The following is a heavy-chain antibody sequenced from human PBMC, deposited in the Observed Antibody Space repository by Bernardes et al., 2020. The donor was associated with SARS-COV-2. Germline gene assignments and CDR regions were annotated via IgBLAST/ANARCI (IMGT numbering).Heavy chain of an antibody. V-gene: IGHV3-23*01. CDR2: ISGSGGST. D-gene: IGHD4-17*01. CDR3: AKHGNSLRWPIDY. CDR1: GFTFRSYA. J-gene: IGHJ4*02. Sequence: GGSLRLSCAASGFTFRSYAMSWVRQAPGKGLEWVSAISGSGGSTYYADSVKGRFTISRDNSKNTLYLQMNSLRAEDTAVYYCAKHGNSLRWPIDYWGQGTLVTVSS.